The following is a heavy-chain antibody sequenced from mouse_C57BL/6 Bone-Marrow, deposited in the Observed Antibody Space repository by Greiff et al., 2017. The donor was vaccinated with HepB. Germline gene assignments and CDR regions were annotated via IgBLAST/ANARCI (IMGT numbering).Heavy chain of an antibody. CDR1: GYTFTSYW. Sequence: VKLMESGAELVKPGASVKMSCKASGYTFTSYWITWVKQRPGQGLEWIGDIYPGSGSTNYNEKFKSKATLTVDTSSSTAYMQLSSLTSEDSAVYYCARREIYYGNYFFDYWGQGTTLTVSS. V-gene: IGHV1-55*01. D-gene: IGHD2-1*01. CDR3: ARREIYYGNYFFDY. J-gene: IGHJ2*01. CDR2: IYPGSGST.